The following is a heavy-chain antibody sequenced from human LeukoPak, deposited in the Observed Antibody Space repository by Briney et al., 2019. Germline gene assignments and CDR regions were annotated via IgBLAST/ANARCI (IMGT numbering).Heavy chain of an antibody. V-gene: IGHV3-23*01. D-gene: IGHD3-3*01. CDR2: ISGSGGST. Sequence: GGSLRLSCAASGFTFSSYAMSWVRQAPGKGLEWVSAISGSGGSTYYADSVKGRFTISRDNSKNTLYLQMNSLRVEDTAVYYCARGAVLRLLEWAPRAYYFDYWGQGTLVTVSS. CDR1: GFTFSSYA. CDR3: ARGAVLRLLEWAPRAYYFDY. J-gene: IGHJ4*02.